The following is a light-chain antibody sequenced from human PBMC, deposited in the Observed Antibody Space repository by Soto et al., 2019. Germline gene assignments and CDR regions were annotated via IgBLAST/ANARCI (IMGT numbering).Light chain of an antibody. CDR2: GAS. CDR1: QSVSSN. Sequence: EIALTPSPATVSLSPGERATVSCRASQSVSSNLAWYQQKPGQAPRLLIYGASTRATGIPARFSGSGSGTEFTLTISSLQSEDFAVYYCQQYNNWPITFGQGTRLEIK. V-gene: IGKV3-15*01. J-gene: IGKJ5*01. CDR3: QQYNNWPIT.